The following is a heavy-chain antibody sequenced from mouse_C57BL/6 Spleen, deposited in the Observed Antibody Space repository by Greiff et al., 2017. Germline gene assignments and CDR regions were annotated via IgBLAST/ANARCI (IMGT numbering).Heavy chain of an antibody. D-gene: IGHD2-4*01. J-gene: IGHJ2*01. CDR3: ARMEGYDYDEGAYFDY. CDR2: IDPEDGET. Sequence: EVQLQQSGAELVKPGASVKLSCTASGFNIKDYYMHWVKQRTEQGLEWIGRIDPEDGETKYAPKFQGKATITADTSSNTAYLQLSSLTSEYTAVYYCARMEGYDYDEGAYFDYWGQGTTLTVSS. V-gene: IGHV14-2*01. CDR1: GFNIKDYY.